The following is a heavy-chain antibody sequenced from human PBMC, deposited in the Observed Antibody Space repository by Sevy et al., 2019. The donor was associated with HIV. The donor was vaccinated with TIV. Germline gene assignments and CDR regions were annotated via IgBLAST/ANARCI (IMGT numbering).Heavy chain of an antibody. D-gene: IGHD3-9*01. CDR3: ARDPGAYYDILTGYYVSSDYYYGMDV. CDR1: GYTFTSYG. CDR2: ISAYNGNT. Sequence: ASVNVSCKASGYTFTSYGISWVRQAPGQGLEWMGWISAYNGNTNYAQKLQGRVTMTTDTSTSTAYMELRSLRSDDTAVYYCARDPGAYYDILTGYYVSSDYYYGMDVWGQGTTVTVSS. V-gene: IGHV1-18*01. J-gene: IGHJ6*02.